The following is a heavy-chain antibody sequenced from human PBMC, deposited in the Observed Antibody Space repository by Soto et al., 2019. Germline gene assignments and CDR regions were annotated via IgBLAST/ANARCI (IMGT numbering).Heavy chain of an antibody. J-gene: IGHJ4*02. CDR1: GYTFTSYY. Sequence: QVQLVQSGAEVKKPGASVKVSCKASGYTFTSYYMHWVRQAPGQGLEWMGIINPSGGSKSYAQKSQGRVTMTRDTSTSTVYMELSSLGSEDTAVYYCARDAGVFWSGYRPWNHFDYWGQGTLVTVSS. D-gene: IGHD3-3*01. V-gene: IGHV1-46*03. CDR2: INPSGGSK. CDR3: ARDAGVFWSGYRPWNHFDY.